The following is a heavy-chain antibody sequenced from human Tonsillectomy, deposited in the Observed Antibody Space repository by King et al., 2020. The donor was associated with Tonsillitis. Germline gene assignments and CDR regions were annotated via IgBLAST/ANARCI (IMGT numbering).Heavy chain of an antibody. V-gene: IGHV3-21*01. J-gene: IGHJ3*01. CDR3: ARYKSAYYTFDAFDF. D-gene: IGHD3-3*01. CDR1: GFTFITYS. Sequence: VQLVESGGGLVKPGGSLRLSCAASGFTFITYSMNWVRQAPGKGLEWVSSISSSSSYIYYADSVKGRFTISRENAKNSLYLQMNSLRAEDTAVYYCARYKSAYYTFDAFDFWGQGTMVTVSS. CDR2: ISSSSSYI.